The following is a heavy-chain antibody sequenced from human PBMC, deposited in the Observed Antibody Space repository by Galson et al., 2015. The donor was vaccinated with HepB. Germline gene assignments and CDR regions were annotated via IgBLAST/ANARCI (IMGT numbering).Heavy chain of an antibody. J-gene: IGHJ4*02. Sequence: SVKVSCKASGYTFTNYYMHWVRQAPGQGLEWMGWINPNSGDTNYAQRFQGRVTMTRDTSISTAYMELSRLRSDDTAVFYCARDGSLDYWGQGTLVTVSS. CDR1: GYTFTNYY. CDR2: INPNSGDT. D-gene: IGHD5-12*01. CDR3: ARDGSLDY. V-gene: IGHV1-2*02.